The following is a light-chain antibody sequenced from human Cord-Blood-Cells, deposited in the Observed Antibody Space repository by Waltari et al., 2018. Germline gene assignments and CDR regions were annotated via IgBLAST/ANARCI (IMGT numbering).Light chain of an antibody. V-gene: IGLV2-14*01. Sequence: QSALTQPAPVSGSPGQSITISCTGTSSDAGGYNYVYWYQQHPGKAPKLMIYEVSNRPSGVSNRFSGYKSGNTASLTISGLQAEDEADYYCSSYTSSSTSYVFGTGTKVTVL. J-gene: IGLJ1*01. CDR2: EVS. CDR3: SSYTSSSTSYV. CDR1: SSDAGGYNY.